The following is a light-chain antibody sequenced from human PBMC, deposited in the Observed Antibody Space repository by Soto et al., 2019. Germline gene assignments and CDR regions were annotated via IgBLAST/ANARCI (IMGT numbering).Light chain of an antibody. CDR3: SSYADIYTYV. J-gene: IGLJ1*01. V-gene: IGLV2-11*01. Sequence: QSALTQPRSVSGSPGQSVAISCSGTSSDVGGYNYVSWYQQHPGKAPKLILYDVNRRPSGVPDRFSGSKSGNTASLTISGLQSEDEADYYCSSYADIYTYVFETGTKLTVL. CDR2: DVN. CDR1: SSDVGGYNY.